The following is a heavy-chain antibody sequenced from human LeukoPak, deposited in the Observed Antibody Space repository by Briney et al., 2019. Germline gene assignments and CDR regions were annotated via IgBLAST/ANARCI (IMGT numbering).Heavy chain of an antibody. J-gene: IGHJ3*02. CDR2: IKQDGSEK. D-gene: IGHD1-26*01. V-gene: IGHV3-7*01. CDR3: ARDRYSGTYLGASDI. CDR1: GFTFSNFW. Sequence: GGSLRLSCAASGFTFSNFWMSWVRQAPGTGLEWVANIKQDGSEKYYVDSVRGRFTISRDNAKNSLFLQMNSLRAEDTAVYYCARDRYSGTYLGASDIWGQGTMVTVSP.